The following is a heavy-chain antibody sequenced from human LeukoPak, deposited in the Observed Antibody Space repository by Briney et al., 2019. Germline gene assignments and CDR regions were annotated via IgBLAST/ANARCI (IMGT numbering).Heavy chain of an antibody. CDR2: ISYDGSNK. CDR1: GFTFSSYA. D-gene: IGHD5-18*01. CDR3: ARGGRYSYAFNDAFDI. J-gene: IGHJ3*02. Sequence: PGGSLRLSCAASGFTFSSYAMHWVRQAPGKGLEWVAVISYDGSNKYYADSVKGRFTISRDNSKNTLYLQMNSLRVEDTAVYYCARGGRYSYAFNDAFDIWGQGTMVTVSS. V-gene: IGHV3-30*01.